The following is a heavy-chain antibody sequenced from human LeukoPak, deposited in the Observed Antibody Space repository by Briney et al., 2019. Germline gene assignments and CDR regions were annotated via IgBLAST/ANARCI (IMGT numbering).Heavy chain of an antibody. D-gene: IGHD3-10*01. J-gene: IGHJ4*02. CDR3: AKVRFGVMARYYFDS. CDR1: GFTFSSYG. CDR2: ISYDGSNK. Sequence: GGSLRLSCAASGFTFSSYGMHWVRQAPGKGLEWVAVISYDGSNKYYADSVKGRFTISRDNSKNTLYLQMNSLRVEDTAVYYCAKVRFGVMARYYFDSWGQGTLVTVSS. V-gene: IGHV3-30*18.